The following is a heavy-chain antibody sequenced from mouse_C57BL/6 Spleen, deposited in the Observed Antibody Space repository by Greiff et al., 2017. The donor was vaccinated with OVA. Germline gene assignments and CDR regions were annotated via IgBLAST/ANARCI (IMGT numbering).Heavy chain of an antibody. CDR2: ISYDGSN. D-gene: IGHD2-3*01. CDR1: GYSITSGYY. CDR3: ARAGYFYFDY. J-gene: IGHJ2*01. Sequence: DVHLVESGPGLVKPSQSLSLTCSVTGYSITSGYYWNWIRQFPGNKLEWMGYISYDGSNNYNPSLKNRISITRDTSKNQFFLKLNSVTTEDTATYYCARAGYFYFDYWGQGTTLTVSS. V-gene: IGHV3-6*01.